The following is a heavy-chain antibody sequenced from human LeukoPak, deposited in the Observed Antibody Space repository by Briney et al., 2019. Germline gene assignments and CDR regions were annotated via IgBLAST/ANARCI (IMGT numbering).Heavy chain of an antibody. CDR2: ISAYNGNT. Sequence: VASVKVSCKASGYTFTSYGISWVRQAPGQGLEWMGWISAYNGNTNYAQKLQGRVTMTTDTSTSTAYMELRSLRSDDTAVYYCATRGIGGGWYSDFDYWGQGTLVTVSS. V-gene: IGHV1-18*01. D-gene: IGHD6-19*01. J-gene: IGHJ4*02. CDR3: ATRGIGGGWYSDFDY. CDR1: GYTFTSYG.